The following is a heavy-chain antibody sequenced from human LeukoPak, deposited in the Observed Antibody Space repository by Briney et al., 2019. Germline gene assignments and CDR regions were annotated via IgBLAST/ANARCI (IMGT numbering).Heavy chain of an antibody. J-gene: IGHJ4*02. V-gene: IGHV4-34*01. D-gene: IGHD3-16*01. CDR1: GVSFDDYY. CDR3: AGGKATFDY. Sequence: SETLSLTCAVSGVSFDDYYWAWVRQTPGKGLEWIGEINHSGYTNDSPSLKSRVTLSIDTSRKQFSLNLRSVTAADTAVYYCAGGKATFDYWGQGTLVTVSS. CDR2: INHSGYT.